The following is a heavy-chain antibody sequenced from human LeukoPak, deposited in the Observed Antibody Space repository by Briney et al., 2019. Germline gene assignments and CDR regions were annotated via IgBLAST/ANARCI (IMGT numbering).Heavy chain of an antibody. V-gene: IGHV1-2*06. D-gene: IGHD3-10*01. J-gene: IGHJ4*02. CDR1: GYTFTGYY. CDR2: INPNSGGT. CDR3: EREPWGYYGSGSIDY. Sequence: GASVKVSCKASGYTFTGYYMHWVRQAPGQGLEWMGRINPNSGGTNYAQKFQGRVTMTRDTSISTAYMELSRLRSDDTAVYYCEREPWGYYGSGSIDYWGQGTLVTVSS.